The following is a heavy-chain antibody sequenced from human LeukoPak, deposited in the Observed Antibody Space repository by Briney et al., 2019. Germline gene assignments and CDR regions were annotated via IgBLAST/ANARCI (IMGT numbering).Heavy chain of an antibody. J-gene: IGHJ4*02. V-gene: IGHV4-59*01. CDR2: IYYSGST. Sequence: SETLSLTCTVSGGSMSSYYWSWIRQPPGKGLEWIGHIYYSGSTNYNPSFKSRVTMSVDTSKNQFSLKLSSVTAADTAVYYCARGREYHDSTGYFYWGQGTLVTVSS. CDR1: GGSMSSYY. D-gene: IGHD3-22*01. CDR3: ARGREYHDSTGYFY.